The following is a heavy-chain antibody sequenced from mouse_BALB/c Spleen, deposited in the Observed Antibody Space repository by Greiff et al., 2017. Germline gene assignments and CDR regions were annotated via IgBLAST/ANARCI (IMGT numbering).Heavy chain of an antibody. CDR1: GFTFSSYA. Sequence: EVQLVESGGGLVKPGGSLKLSCAASGFTFSSYAMSWVRQTPEKRLEWVASISSGGSTYYPDSVKGRFTISRDNARNILYLQMSSLRSEDTAMYYCAREGAYYYYAMDYWGQGTSVTVSS. D-gene: IGHD2-10*01. J-gene: IGHJ4*01. V-gene: IGHV5-6-5*01. CDR2: ISSGGST. CDR3: AREGAYYYYAMDY.